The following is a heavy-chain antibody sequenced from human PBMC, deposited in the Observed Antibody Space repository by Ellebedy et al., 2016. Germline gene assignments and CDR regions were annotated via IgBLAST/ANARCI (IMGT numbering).Heavy chain of an antibody. CDR3: AKDHDGRRAGEMVDY. CDR2: ISGSGGST. CDR1: GFTFSSYA. D-gene: IGHD3-16*01. V-gene: IGHV3-23*01. J-gene: IGHJ4*02. Sequence: GGSLRLXXAASGFTFSSYAMSWVRQAPGKGLEWVSAISGSGGSTYYADSVKGRFTISRDNSKNTLYLQMNSLRAEDTAVYYCAKDHDGRRAGEMVDYWGQGTLVTVSS.